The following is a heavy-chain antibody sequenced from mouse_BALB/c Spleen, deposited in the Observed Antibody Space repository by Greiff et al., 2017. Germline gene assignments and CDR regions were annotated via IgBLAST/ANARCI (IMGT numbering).Heavy chain of an antibody. Sequence: EVMLVESGGDLVKPGGSLKLSCAASGFTFSSYGMSWVRQTPDKRLEWVATISSGGSYTYYPDSVKGRFTISRDNAKNTLYLQMSSLKSEDTAMYYCARQGGNYRYFDVWGAGTTVTVSS. V-gene: IGHV5-6*01. J-gene: IGHJ1*01. D-gene: IGHD2-1*01. CDR2: ISSGGSYT. CDR1: GFTFSSYG. CDR3: ARQGGNYRYFDV.